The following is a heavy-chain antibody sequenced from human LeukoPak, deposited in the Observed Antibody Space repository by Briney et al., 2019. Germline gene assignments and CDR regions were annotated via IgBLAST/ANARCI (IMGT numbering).Heavy chain of an antibody. CDR2: IYPVDSDT. Sequence: GESLRIPCQTSGYSFTTYWIGWVRQRPGTGLEWVGAIYPVDSDTRYSPSFQGQVAISADRSIRTAYLKWNSLKASDTGMYYCTRQRGASVTVDLFDPWGQGTLVTVSS. CDR1: GYSFTTYW. CDR3: TRQRGASVTVDLFDP. D-gene: IGHD2-21*02. V-gene: IGHV5-51*01. J-gene: IGHJ5*02.